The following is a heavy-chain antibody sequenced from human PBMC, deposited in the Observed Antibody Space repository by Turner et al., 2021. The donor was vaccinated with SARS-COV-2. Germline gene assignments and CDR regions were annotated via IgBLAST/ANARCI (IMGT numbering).Heavy chain of an antibody. Sequence: QVQLLESGVGVVQPGRSLRLSCRASGFTFSNYGLFWVRQAPGKGLEWVARISYDGSNKHYADSVKGRFTISRDNSKNTLFLQMYSLRAEDTAVYYCVKGGSGWSMEFDYWGHGTLVTVSS. CDR3: VKGGSGWSMEFDY. D-gene: IGHD6-19*01. J-gene: IGHJ4*01. V-gene: IGHV3-30*18. CDR1: GFTFSNYG. CDR2: ISYDGSNK.